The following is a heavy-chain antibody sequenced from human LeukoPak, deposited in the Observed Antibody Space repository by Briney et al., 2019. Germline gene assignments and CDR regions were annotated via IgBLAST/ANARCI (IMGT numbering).Heavy chain of an antibody. V-gene: IGHV4-4*07. CDR3: ARDRPGGSSLDY. D-gene: IGHD6-13*01. CDR1: GGSISSYY. Sequence: SETLSLTCTVSGGSISSYYWSWIRQPGGKGLEWIGRIWTSGSTNYNPSLRSRVTMSEDTSKNQFSLKLSSVTAADTAVYYCARDRPGGSSLDYWGQGTLVTVSS. CDR2: IWTSGST. J-gene: IGHJ4*02.